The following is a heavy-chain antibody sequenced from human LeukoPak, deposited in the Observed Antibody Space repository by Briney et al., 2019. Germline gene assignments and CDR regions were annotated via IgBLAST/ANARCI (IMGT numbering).Heavy chain of an antibody. V-gene: IGHV3-7*01. CDR2: IKQDGSEE. Sequence: GGSLRLSCAASGFTFGSYWMSWVRQAPGKGLEWVANIKQDGSEEYYVDSVKGRFTISRDNAKNSLYLQMNSLRAEDTAVYYCARDGGFDIWGQGTMVTVSS. J-gene: IGHJ3*02. CDR1: GFTFGSYW. CDR3: ARDGGFDI. D-gene: IGHD3-16*01.